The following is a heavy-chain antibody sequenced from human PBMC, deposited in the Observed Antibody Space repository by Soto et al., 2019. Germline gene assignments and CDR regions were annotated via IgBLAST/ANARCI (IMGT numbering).Heavy chain of an antibody. Sequence: QLQLQESGPGLVKPSETLSLTCTVSGGSISSSSYYWGWIRQPPGKGLEWIGSIYYSGSTYYNTSLKSRVTISVDTSKNQFSLKLSSVTAADTAVYYCARRRDYCSGGSCSLYYFDYWGQGTLVTVSS. CDR1: GGSISSSSYY. CDR3: ARRRDYCSGGSCSLYYFDY. D-gene: IGHD2-15*01. V-gene: IGHV4-39*01. CDR2: IYYSGST. J-gene: IGHJ4*02.